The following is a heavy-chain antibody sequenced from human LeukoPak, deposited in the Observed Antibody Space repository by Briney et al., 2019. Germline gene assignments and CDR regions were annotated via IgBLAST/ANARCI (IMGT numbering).Heavy chain of an antibody. CDR3: ARDQFRDYFRGADY. J-gene: IGHJ4*02. V-gene: IGHV3-23*01. D-gene: IGHD3-16*01. CDR1: GFTFRSHA. CDR2: IRGDGATM. Sequence: GGSLRLSCAASGFTFRSHAMSWVRRAPGRGLEWVSAIRGDGATMFYADSVKDRITVSRDNSKNTLYLQFNSLRVDDTAVYYCARDQFRDYFRGADYWGQGTLVTVSS.